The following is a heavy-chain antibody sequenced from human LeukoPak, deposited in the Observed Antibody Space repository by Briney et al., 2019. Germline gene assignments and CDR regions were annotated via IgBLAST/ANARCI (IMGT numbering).Heavy chain of an antibody. CDR1: GGSISSYY. Sequence: PSETLSLTCTVSGGSISSYYWSWIRHPPGEGLEWIGYIYYSGSTNYNPPLKSRVTISVDTSKNQFSLKLSSVTAALTAVYYCARTYYYGSGSSYFDPWGQGTLVTVSS. D-gene: IGHD3-10*01. CDR2: IYYSGST. CDR3: ARTYYYGSGSSYFDP. J-gene: IGHJ5*02. V-gene: IGHV4-59*08.